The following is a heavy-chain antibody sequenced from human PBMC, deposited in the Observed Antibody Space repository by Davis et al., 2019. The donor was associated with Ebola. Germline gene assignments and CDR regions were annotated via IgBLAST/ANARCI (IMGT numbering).Heavy chain of an antibody. V-gene: IGHV3-21*04. J-gene: IGHJ4*02. CDR2: ISSSSSYI. Sequence: PGGSLRLSCAASGFTFSSYSMNWVRQAPGKGLEWVSSISSSSSYIYYADSVKGRFTISRDNSKNTLFLQMNSLRAEDTAVYHCAKGSIAVALFDCWGQGTLVTVSS. D-gene: IGHD6-19*01. CDR3: AKGSIAVALFDC. CDR1: GFTFSSYS.